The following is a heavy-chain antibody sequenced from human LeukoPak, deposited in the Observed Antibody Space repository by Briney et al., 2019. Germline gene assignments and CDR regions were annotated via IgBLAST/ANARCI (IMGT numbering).Heavy chain of an antibody. CDR2: ISRGSSDI. J-gene: IGHJ4*02. CDR1: SSIFSSHT. D-gene: IGHD3-22*01. Sequence: GGSLRLSCAAPSSIFSSHTMNWVRQAPGKGLEWVSSISRGSSDIKYADSVRGRFIISRDNAKNSLFLQLNSLRDEDMGFYYCAREYDSEGRFDWWGQGTLVTVSS. CDR3: AREYDSEGRFDW. V-gene: IGHV3-21*01.